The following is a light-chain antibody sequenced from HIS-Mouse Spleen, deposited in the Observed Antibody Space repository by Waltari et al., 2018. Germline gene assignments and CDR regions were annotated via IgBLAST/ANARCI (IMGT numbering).Light chain of an antibody. CDR3: YSTDSSGNHRV. Sequence: SYELTQPPSVSVSPGQTARITCSGAALPTKYAYWYQQKSGQAPVLVIYEDSKRPSGTPERFSGSSSGTMATLTSSGAQVEDEADYYCYSTDSSGNHRVFGGGTKLTVL. CDR1: ALPTKY. J-gene: IGLJ2*01. V-gene: IGLV3-10*01. CDR2: EDS.